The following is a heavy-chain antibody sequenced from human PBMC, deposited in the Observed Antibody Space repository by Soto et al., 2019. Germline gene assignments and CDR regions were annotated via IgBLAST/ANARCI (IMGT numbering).Heavy chain of an antibody. Sequence: ASVKVSCKASGFTFTSSAVQWVRQARGQRLEWMGWINPNSGGTNYAQKFQGRVTMTRDTSISTAYMELSRLRSDDTAVFYCARQYYYDSRGLDDAFDIWGQGTMVTVAS. CDR3: ARQYYYDSRGLDDAFDI. D-gene: IGHD3-22*01. CDR1: GFTFTSSA. CDR2: INPNSGGT. J-gene: IGHJ3*02. V-gene: IGHV1-2*02.